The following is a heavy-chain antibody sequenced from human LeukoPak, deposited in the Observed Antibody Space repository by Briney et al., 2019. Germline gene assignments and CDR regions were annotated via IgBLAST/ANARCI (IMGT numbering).Heavy chain of an antibody. Sequence: GASVKVSCKASGYTFTSYYMHWVRQAPGQGLEWMGIINPSGGSTSYAQKFQGRVTMTRDTSTSTVYMELSSLRSEDTAVYYCARGTPAAAGTFALDYWGQGTLVTVSS. J-gene: IGHJ4*02. CDR3: ARGTPAAAGTFALDY. CDR1: GYTFTSYY. D-gene: IGHD6-13*01. CDR2: INPSGGST. V-gene: IGHV1-46*01.